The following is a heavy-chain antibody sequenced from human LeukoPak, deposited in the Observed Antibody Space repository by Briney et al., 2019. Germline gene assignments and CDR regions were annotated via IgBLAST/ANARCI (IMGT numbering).Heavy chain of an antibody. V-gene: IGHV3-7*01. CDR1: GFTFSSYE. Sequence: GGSLRLSCVASGFTFSSYEMNWVRQARGKGLEWVANIQQDGSEKYYVDSVKGRFTISRDNAKNSLYLQMNSLRAEDTAVYYCARERIGYCSRTSCYLERYYYYMDVWGKGTTVTVSS. J-gene: IGHJ6*03. D-gene: IGHD2-2*01. CDR2: IQQDGSEK. CDR3: ARERIGYCSRTSCYLERYYYYMDV.